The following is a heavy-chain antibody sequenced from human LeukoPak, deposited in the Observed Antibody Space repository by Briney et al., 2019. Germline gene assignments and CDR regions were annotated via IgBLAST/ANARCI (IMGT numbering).Heavy chain of an antibody. Sequence: GGSLRLSCAASGFTFSSYAMGWVRQAPGKGLEWVSAISGSGGSTYCADSVKGRFTISRDNSKNTLYLQMNSLRAEDTAVYYCAKVEMVITTRYFQHWGQGTLVTVSS. CDR3: AKVEMVITTRYFQH. V-gene: IGHV3-23*01. CDR1: GFTFSSYA. D-gene: IGHD3-22*01. J-gene: IGHJ1*01. CDR2: ISGSGGST.